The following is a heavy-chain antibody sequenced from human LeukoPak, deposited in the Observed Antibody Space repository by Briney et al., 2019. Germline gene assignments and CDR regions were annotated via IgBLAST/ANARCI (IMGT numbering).Heavy chain of an antibody. J-gene: IGHJ3*02. V-gene: IGHV3-20*04. CDR2: INWNGGST. CDR3: ARATYDSSGYYPEGAFDI. Sequence: GGSLRLSCAASGFTFDDYGMSWVRQAPGKGLEWVSGINWNGGSTGYADSVKGRFTISRDNAKNSLYLQMNSLRAEDTALYYCARATYDSSGYYPEGAFDIWGQGTMVTVPS. CDR1: GFTFDDYG. D-gene: IGHD3-22*01.